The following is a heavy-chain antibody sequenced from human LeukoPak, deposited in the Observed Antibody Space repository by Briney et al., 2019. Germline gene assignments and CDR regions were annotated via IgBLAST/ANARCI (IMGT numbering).Heavy chain of an antibody. V-gene: IGHV3-21*01. CDR1: GFTFSSYE. Sequence: GGSLRLSCAASGFTFSSYEMNWVRQAPGKGLEWVSSISSSSGYIYYADSVKGRFTVSRDNAKNSLYLQMNSLRAEDTAVYYCARRGGGYSSSWYVEHYYYMDVWGKGTTVTVSS. J-gene: IGHJ6*03. CDR2: ISSSSGYI. D-gene: IGHD6-13*01. CDR3: ARRGGGYSSSWYVEHYYYMDV.